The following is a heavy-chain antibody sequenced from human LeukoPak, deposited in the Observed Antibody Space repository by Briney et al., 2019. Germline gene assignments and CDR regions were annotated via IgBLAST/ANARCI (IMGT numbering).Heavy chain of an antibody. CDR1: GGPISSYY. D-gene: IGHD3-10*01. CDR3: GGKLWFGPFDP. CDR2: IYHSGST. Sequence: SETLSLPCTVSGGPISSYYWSWIRQPPGKGLEWIGYIYHSGSTYYNPSLKSRVTISVNKSKNQFSLKLRPVTAADTAWFYFGGKLWFGPFDPWGQGTLVTVSS. V-gene: IGHV4-59*04. J-gene: IGHJ5*02.